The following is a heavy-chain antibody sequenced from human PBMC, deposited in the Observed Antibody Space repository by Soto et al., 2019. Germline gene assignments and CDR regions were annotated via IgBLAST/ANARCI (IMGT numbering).Heavy chain of an antibody. D-gene: IGHD6-6*01. CDR3: ARDFIAARPVNWFDP. Sequence: GGSLRLSCAASGFTFSDYYMSWIRQAPGKGLEWVSYISSSGSTIYYADSVKGRFTISRDNAKNSLYLQMNSLRAEDTAVYYCARDFIAARPVNWFDPWGQGTLVTVSS. V-gene: IGHV3-11*01. CDR1: GFTFSDYY. J-gene: IGHJ5*02. CDR2: ISSSGSTI.